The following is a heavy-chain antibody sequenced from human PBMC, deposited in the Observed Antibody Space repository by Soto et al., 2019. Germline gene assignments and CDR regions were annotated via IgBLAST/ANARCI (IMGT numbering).Heavy chain of an antibody. V-gene: IGHV4-31*03. J-gene: IGHJ4*02. CDR3: ASEGGYCKS. Sequence: LSLTCNVSGGSISSGSYYWSWIRQHPGKGLEWIGYIYYSGSTYYNPSLESRVTISLDTSKNQFSLKLSSVTAADTAVYYCASEGGYCKSWGQGTLVTVSS. D-gene: IGHD2-15*01. CDR1: GGSISSGSYY. CDR2: IYYSGST.